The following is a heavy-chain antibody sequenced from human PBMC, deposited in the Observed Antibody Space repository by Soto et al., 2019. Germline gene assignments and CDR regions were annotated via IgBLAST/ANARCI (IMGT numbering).Heavy chain of an antibody. Sequence: EVQLVESGGGLVQPGGSLRLSCAASGFTFSSYDMHWVRQAPGKGLEWVSAIGTAGDTYYPGSVKGRFTISRENAKNSLYLQMNSLRAGDTAVYYCARGGCYDLYGMDVWGQGTTVTVSS. CDR1: GFTFSSYD. D-gene: IGHD3-16*01. CDR2: IGTAGDT. J-gene: IGHJ6*02. CDR3: ARGGCYDLYGMDV. V-gene: IGHV3-13*01.